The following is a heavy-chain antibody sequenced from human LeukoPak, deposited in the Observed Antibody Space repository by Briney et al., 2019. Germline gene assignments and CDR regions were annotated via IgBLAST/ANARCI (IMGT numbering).Heavy chain of an antibody. D-gene: IGHD3-16*02. CDR2: ISSSSSYV. CDR3: ARGYDYVWGSYRYADY. J-gene: IGHJ4*02. Sequence: GGSLRLSCAASGFTFSSYNMNWVRQAPGKGLEWVSFISSSSSYVYSADSVKGRFTISRDNAKNSLYLQMNSLRAEDTAVYYCARGYDYVWGSYRYADYWGQGTLVAVSS. CDR1: GFTFSSYN. V-gene: IGHV3-21*01.